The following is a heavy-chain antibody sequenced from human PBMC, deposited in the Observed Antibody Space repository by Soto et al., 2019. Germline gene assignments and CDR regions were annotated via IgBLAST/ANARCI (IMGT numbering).Heavy chain of an antibody. D-gene: IGHD4-17*01. J-gene: IGHJ3*02. Sequence: SVKVSCKASGFTFTSSAMQCVRQARGQRLEWIGWIVVGSGNTNYAQKFQERVTITRDMSTSTAYMELSSLRSEDTAVYYCAADLYGDGAFDIWGQGTMVTVSS. CDR1: GFTFTSSA. CDR3: AADLYGDGAFDI. CDR2: IVVGSGNT. V-gene: IGHV1-58*02.